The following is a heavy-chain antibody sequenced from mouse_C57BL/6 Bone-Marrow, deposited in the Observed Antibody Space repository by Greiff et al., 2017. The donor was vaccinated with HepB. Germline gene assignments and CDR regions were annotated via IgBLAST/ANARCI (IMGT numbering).Heavy chain of an antibody. D-gene: IGHD2-3*01. CDR2: INSDGGST. CDR1: EYEFPSHD. V-gene: IGHV5-2*01. CDR3: ARLDGYYVRGAMDY. J-gene: IGHJ4*01. Sequence: DVQLQESGGGLVQPGESLKLSCESNEYEFPSHDMSWVRKTPEKRLELVAAINSDGGSTYYPDTMERRFIISRDNTKKTLYLQMSSLRSEDTALYYCARLDGYYVRGAMDYWGQGTSVTVSS.